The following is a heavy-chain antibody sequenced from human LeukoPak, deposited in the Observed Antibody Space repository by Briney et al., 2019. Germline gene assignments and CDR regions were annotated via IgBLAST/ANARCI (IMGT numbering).Heavy chain of an antibody. D-gene: IGHD3-10*01. CDR2: INPDSGGT. Sequence: ASVYPSSKPSGYTFTGYYIHWVRQAPGQALEWMGWINPDSGGTNYAQKFQGRVTMTRDTSISTAYMELSSLMFDDSAVYYCARDIRGQGDFFDYWGQGALVTVSS. V-gene: IGHV1-2*02. J-gene: IGHJ4*02. CDR3: ARDIRGQGDFFDY. CDR1: GYTFTGYY.